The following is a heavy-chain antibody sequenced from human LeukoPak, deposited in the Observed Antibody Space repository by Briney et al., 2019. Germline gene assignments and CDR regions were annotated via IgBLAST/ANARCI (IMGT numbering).Heavy chain of an antibody. J-gene: IGHJ4*02. CDR2: IYYSGST. V-gene: IGHV4-39*07. CDR1: GGSISSSSYY. Sequence: PSETLSLTCTVSGGSISSSSYYWGWIRQPPGKGLEWIGSIYYSGSTYYNPSLKSRVTISVDTSKNQFSLKLSSVTAADTAVYYCARDYSYYDILTGYYPYYFDYWGQGTLVTVSS. CDR3: ARDYSYYDILTGYYPYYFDY. D-gene: IGHD3-9*01.